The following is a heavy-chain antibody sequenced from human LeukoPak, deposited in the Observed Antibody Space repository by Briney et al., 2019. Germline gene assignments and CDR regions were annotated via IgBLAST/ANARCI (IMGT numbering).Heavy chain of an antibody. V-gene: IGHV3-48*02. CDR2: ISSSSNTI. J-gene: IGHJ4*02. D-gene: IGHD5-12*01. CDR3: ARDILTKQAYSGYDN. Sequence: GGSLRLSCAASGFTFNTYYMNWVRQAPGKGLEWVSYISSSSNTIYYADSVKGRFTISRDNAKNSLYLQMNSLRDEDTAVYYCARDILTKQAYSGYDNWGQGTLVTVSS. CDR1: GFTFNTYY.